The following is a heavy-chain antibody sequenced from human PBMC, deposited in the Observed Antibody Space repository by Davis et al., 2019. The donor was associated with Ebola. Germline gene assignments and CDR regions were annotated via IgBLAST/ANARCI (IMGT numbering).Heavy chain of an antibody. CDR2: IYDQST. Sequence: GESLKISCAASGFTVRSTYMSWARQAPGKGLEWVSVIYDQSTAYADAVRGRFIISRDKSNNTLYLEMSSLRVDDTAVYYCATTQWLREFDNWGQGTLVTVSS. CDR1: GFTVRSTY. V-gene: IGHV3-53*05. D-gene: IGHD6-19*01. J-gene: IGHJ4*02. CDR3: ATTQWLREFDN.